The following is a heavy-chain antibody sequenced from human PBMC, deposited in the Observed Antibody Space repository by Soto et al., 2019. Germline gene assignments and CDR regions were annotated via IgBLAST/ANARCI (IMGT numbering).Heavy chain of an antibody. CDR3: AKPKVVPAAIPTY. Sequence: GSLRRSGSASGCTFSSYAMSWVRQAPGKGLEWVSAISGSGGSTYYADSVKGRFTISRDNSKNTLYLQMNSLRAEDTAVYYCAKPKVVPAAIPTYWGQGTLVTVYS. D-gene: IGHD2-2*02. J-gene: IGHJ4*02. V-gene: IGHV3-23*01. CDR1: GCTFSSYA. CDR2: ISGSGGST.